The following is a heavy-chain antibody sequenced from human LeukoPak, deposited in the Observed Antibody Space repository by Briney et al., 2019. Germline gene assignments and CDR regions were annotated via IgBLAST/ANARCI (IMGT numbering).Heavy chain of an antibody. Sequence: ASVKVSCKASGYTFTGYYMHWVRQAPGQGLEWMGWINPNSGGTNYAQKFQGRVTMTRDTSISTAYMELSRLRSDDTAVYYCARDPADCSGGSCYSSDYFDYWGQGTLVTVSS. J-gene: IGHJ4*02. V-gene: IGHV1-2*02. CDR1: GYTFTGYY. D-gene: IGHD2-15*01. CDR3: ARDPADCSGGSCYSSDYFDY. CDR2: INPNSGGT.